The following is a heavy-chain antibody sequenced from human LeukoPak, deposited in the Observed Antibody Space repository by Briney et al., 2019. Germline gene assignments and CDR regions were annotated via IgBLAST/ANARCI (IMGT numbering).Heavy chain of an antibody. V-gene: IGHV3-23*01. Sequence: GGSLRLSCVASGLTFSRHAMTWVRQTPGKGLEWVSGIAASGGSTYYTDSVKGRFTISRDNSKSTLYLEMDNLRVEDTAFYYCARGSSSSLGLVDYWGQGTLVTVSS. CDR1: GLTFSRHA. CDR3: ARGSSSSLGLVDY. D-gene: IGHD6-6*01. CDR2: IAASGGST. J-gene: IGHJ4*02.